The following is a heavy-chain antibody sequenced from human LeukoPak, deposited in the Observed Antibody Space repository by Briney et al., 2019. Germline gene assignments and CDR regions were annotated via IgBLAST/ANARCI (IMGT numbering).Heavy chain of an antibody. CDR2: INTNTGNP. D-gene: IGHD5-18*01. J-gene: IGHJ5*02. V-gene: IGHV7-4-1*02. CDR1: GYTFTSYA. Sequence: ASVKVSCKASGYTFTSYAMNWVRQAPGQGLEWMGWINTNTGNPTYAQGFTGRFVFSLDTSVSTAYLQISRLKAEDTAVYYCARSSPRYSYGAASLREFDPWGQGTLVTVSS. CDR3: ARSSPRYSYGAASLREFDP.